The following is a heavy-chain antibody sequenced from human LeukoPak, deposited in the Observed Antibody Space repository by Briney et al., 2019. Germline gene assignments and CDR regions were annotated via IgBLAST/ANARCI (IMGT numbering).Heavy chain of an antibody. CDR2: INPNSGGT. CDR1: GYTFTGYY. Sequence: ASVKVSCKASGYTFTGYYMHRVRQAPGQELEWMGWINPNSGGTNYAQKFQGRVTMTRDTSISTAYMELSRLRSDDTAVYYCAREGQGYCSSTSCFTRFDPWGQGTLVTVSS. D-gene: IGHD2-2*02. V-gene: IGHV1-2*02. CDR3: AREGQGYCSSTSCFTRFDP. J-gene: IGHJ5*02.